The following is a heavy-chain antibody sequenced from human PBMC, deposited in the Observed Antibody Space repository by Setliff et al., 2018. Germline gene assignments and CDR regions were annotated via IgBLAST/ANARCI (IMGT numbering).Heavy chain of an antibody. V-gene: IGHV1-69*06. D-gene: IGHD2-2*01. CDR3: AKMAGYCSSTSCSYYYYYMDV. Sequence: ASVKVSCKASGATFSSYAISWVRQAPGQGLEWMGRIIPIFGTANYAQKFQGRVTITADKSTSTAYMELSSLRSEDTAVYYCAKMAGYCSSTSCSYYYYYMDVWGKGTTVTVSS. J-gene: IGHJ6*03. CDR1: GATFSSYA. CDR2: IIPIFGTA.